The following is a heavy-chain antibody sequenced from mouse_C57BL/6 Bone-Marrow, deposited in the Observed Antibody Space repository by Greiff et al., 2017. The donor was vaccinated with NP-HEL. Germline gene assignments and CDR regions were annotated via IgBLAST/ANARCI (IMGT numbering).Heavy chain of an antibody. D-gene: IGHD1-3*01. CDR3: ARAHEGFAY. CDR1: GYTFTSYW. J-gene: IGHJ3*01. Sequence: QVQLKESGAELVRPGSSVKLSCKASGYTFTSYWMHWVKQRPIQGLEWIGNIDPSDSETHYNQKFKDKATLTVDKSSSTAYMQLSSLTSEDSAVYYCARAHEGFAYWGQGTLVTVSA. CDR2: IDPSDSET. V-gene: IGHV1-52*01.